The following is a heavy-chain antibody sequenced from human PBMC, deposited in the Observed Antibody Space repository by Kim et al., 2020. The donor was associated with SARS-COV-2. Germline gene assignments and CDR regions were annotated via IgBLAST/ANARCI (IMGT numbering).Heavy chain of an antibody. V-gene: IGHV3-11*05. CDR1: GFTFSDYY. CDR2: ISSSSSYT. J-gene: IGHJ6*02. Sequence: GGSLRLSCAASGFTFSDYYMSWIRQAPGKGLEWVSYISSSSSYTNYTDSVKGRFTISRDNAKNSLYLQMNSLRAEDTAVYYCARDGNMMGGMDVWCQGTTVTVSS. CDR3: ARDGNMMGGMDV. D-gene: IGHD3-16*01.